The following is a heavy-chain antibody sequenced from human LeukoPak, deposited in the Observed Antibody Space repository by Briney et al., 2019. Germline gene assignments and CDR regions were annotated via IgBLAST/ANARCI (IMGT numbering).Heavy chain of an antibody. CDR3: ARHASPVAHYFDY. CDR1: GDSISSTSYY. CDR2: IYFGGNT. J-gene: IGHJ4*02. D-gene: IGHD6-19*01. V-gene: IGHV4-39*01. Sequence: SETLSLTCTVSGDSISSTSYYWGWIRQPPGKGLEWIGSIYFGGNTYYNPSLESRVTISVDTSKNEFSLRLNSVTAADTAVYYCARHASPVAHYFDYWGQGTLVTVSS.